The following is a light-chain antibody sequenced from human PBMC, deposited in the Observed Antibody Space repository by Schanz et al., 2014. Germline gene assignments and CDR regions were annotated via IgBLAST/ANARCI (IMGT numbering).Light chain of an antibody. J-gene: IGLJ3*02. CDR1: SSNIGSNP. CDR2: SYN. V-gene: IGLV1-44*01. CDR3: QSYDSSLNFSGV. Sequence: QSVLTQPPSASATPGLRVTISCSGSSSNIGSNPVNWYQQLPGTAPKLLIYSYNQRPSGVPDRFSGSKSGTSASLAITGLRSEDEALYYCQSYDSSLNFSGVFGGGTKLTVL.